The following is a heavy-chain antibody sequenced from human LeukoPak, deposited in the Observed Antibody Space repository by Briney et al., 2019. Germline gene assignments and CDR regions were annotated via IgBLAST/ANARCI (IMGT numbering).Heavy chain of an antibody. CDR1: GFTFSSYA. J-gene: IGHJ4*02. CDR3: AKKKDSYSRRWCYDY. D-gene: IGHD6-13*01. V-gene: IGHV3-23*01. CDR2: ISGSGGST. Sequence: GGSLRLSCAASGFTFSSYAMSWVRQAPGKGLEWVSAISGSGGSTYYADSVKGRFTISRDNSKNTVFMQMNSLRAEDTAVYYCAKKKDSYSRRWCYDYSGPGTLVTVSS.